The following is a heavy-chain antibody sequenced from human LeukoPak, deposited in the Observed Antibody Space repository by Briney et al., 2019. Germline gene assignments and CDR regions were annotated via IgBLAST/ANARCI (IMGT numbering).Heavy chain of an antibody. D-gene: IGHD5-12*01. J-gene: IGHJ4*02. V-gene: IGHV4-34*01. CDR1: GGSFSGYY. Sequence: PSETLSLTCAVYGGSFSGYYWSWIRQPPGKGLEWIGEINHSGSTNYNPSLKSRVTISVDTSKNQFSLKLSSVTAADTAVYYCARLVATGGYFDYWGQGTLVTVSS. CDR2: INHSGST. CDR3: ARLVATGGYFDY.